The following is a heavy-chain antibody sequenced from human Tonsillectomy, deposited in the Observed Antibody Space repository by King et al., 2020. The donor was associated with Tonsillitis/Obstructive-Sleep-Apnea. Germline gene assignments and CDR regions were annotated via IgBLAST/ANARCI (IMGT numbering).Heavy chain of an antibody. Sequence: QLVQSGAEVKKPGASVKVSCKVSGYTLTELSMHWVRQAPGKGLEWMGGFDPEDGETIHAQKFQGRVTMTEDTPTDTADMELSSLRSEDTAVYYCGTAQLGSSPFDYWGQGTLVTVSS. CDR2: FDPEDGET. CDR3: GTAQLGSSPFDY. J-gene: IGHJ4*02. D-gene: IGHD6-6*01. CDR1: GYTLTELS. V-gene: IGHV1-24*01.